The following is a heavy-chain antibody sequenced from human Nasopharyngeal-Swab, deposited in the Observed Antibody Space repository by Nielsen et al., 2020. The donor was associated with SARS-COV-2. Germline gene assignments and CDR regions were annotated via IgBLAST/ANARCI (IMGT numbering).Heavy chain of an antibody. CDR2: IYHSGST. J-gene: IGHJ5*02. D-gene: IGHD6-13*01. Sequence: WIRQPPGKGLEWIGYIYHSGSTNYNPSLKSRVTISVDTSKNQFSLKLSSVTAADTAVYYCARGEAGRFSIAADWFDPWGQGTLVTVSS. V-gene: IGHV4-34*01. CDR3: ARGEAGRFSIAADWFDP.